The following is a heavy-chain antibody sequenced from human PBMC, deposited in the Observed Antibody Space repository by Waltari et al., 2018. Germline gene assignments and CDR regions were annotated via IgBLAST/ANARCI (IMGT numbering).Heavy chain of an antibody. CDR2: ITGDGHGI. J-gene: IGHJ4*02. V-gene: IGHV3-74*01. Sequence: EVQLLEAGGDLVQPGGSLRLSCAASGFTFSDYWMHWVRQAPGKGLVWVERITGDGHGITSSATVQGRFTILRDNTKNTVYLQLNSLRADDTAVYYCARKGGRGYTYGPFYFDSWGRGTLVTVSS. D-gene: IGHD5-18*01. CDR1: GFTFSDYW. CDR3: ARKGGRGYTYGPFYFDS.